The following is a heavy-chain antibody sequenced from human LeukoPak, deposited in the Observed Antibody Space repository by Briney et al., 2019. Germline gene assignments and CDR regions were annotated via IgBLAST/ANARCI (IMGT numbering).Heavy chain of an antibody. CDR3: AKLPSMIVVVITAYY. CDR1: GFTFSSYA. D-gene: IGHD3-22*01. CDR2: ISGSGGST. V-gene: IGHV3-23*01. J-gene: IGHJ4*02. Sequence: GGSLRLSCAASGFTFSSYAMSWVRQAPGKGLEWVSAISGSGGSTYYADSVKGRLTISRDNSKNTLYLQMNSLRAEDTAVYYCAKLPSMIVVVITAYYWGQGTLVTVSS.